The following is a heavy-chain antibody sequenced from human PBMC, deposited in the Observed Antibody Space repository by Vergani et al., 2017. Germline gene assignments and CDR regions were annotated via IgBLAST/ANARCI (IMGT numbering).Heavy chain of an antibody. CDR2: IWFDGSNK. CDR1: EFTFSNYG. D-gene: IGHD6-13*01. Sequence: QVQLVESGGGVVQPGRSLRLSCAASEFTFSNYGMHWVCQAPGKGLEWVAVIWFDGSNKYYADSLKGRFTISRDNSKNTLYLQMNSMRAEDTAIYYCARGPYWREAGVPHFDYWGQGTLVTVSS. J-gene: IGHJ4*02. V-gene: IGHV3-33*01. CDR3: ARGPYWREAGVPHFDY.